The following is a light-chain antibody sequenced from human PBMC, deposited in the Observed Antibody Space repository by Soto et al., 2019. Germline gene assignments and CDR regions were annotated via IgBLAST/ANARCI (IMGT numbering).Light chain of an antibody. CDR2: DNN. J-gene: IGLJ3*02. CDR3: GTWDSSLTSWV. Sequence: QSVLTQPPSVSAAPGQRVSISCSGSDSNIGNNYISWYRQAPGTAPKVVIYDNNKRPSWIPDRFSASKSGTSSTLAITGLRTGDEAFYYCGTWDSSLTSWVFGGGTKLTVL. V-gene: IGLV1-51*01. CDR1: DSNIGNNY.